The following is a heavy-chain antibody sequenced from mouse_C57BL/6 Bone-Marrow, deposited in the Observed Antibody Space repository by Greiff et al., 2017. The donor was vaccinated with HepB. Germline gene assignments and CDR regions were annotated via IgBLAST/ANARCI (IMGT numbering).Heavy chain of an antibody. J-gene: IGHJ4*01. CDR3: ARGAHYYGSSFYAMDY. Sequence: VQLQQPGAELVKPGASVKMSCKASGYTFTSYWITWVQQRPGQGLGWIGDIYPGSGSTNYNEKFKSKATLTVDTSSSTADMQLSSLTSEDSAVYYCARGAHYYGSSFYAMDYWGQGTSVTVSS. D-gene: IGHD1-1*01. CDR2: IYPGSGST. V-gene: IGHV1-55*01. CDR1: GYTFTSYW.